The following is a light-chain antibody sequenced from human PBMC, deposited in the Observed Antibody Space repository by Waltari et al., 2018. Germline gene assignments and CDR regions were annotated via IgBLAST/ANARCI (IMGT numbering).Light chain of an antibody. CDR3: HQANSFPVT. CDR2: AAS. CDR1: QPISTW. Sequence: DIQMTQSPSSVSASVGDRVTITRRASQPISTWLAWYQQKPGTAPKLLIYAASNLQSGVPSRFSGSGSGTYFTLTIRSLQPEDFATYYCHQANSFPVTFGGGTKVEIK. J-gene: IGKJ4*01. V-gene: IGKV1-12*01.